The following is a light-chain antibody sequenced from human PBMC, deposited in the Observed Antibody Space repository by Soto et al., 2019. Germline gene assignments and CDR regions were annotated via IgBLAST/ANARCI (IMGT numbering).Light chain of an antibody. J-gene: IGKJ1*01. Sequence: DFELTQSPSSLSAFVGDRVSISCRASQSISKFVSWYQQRPGTAPKLLIYAASSLESGVPSRFRGSGSGTEFTLTISSLQPDDFATYYCQQYNSYSTFGQGTKVDIK. CDR2: AAS. CDR3: QQYNSYST. CDR1: QSISKF. V-gene: IGKV1-5*01.